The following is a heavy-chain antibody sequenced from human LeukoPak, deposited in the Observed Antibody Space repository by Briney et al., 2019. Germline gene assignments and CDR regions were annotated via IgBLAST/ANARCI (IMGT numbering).Heavy chain of an antibody. J-gene: IGHJ4*02. CDR3: AKGPYDYGDYEPFDY. Sequence: SGGSLRLSCAASGFTFSSYSMNWVRQAPGKGLEWVSSISSSSSYIYYADSVKGRFTISRDDAKNSLYLQMNSLRAEDTAVYYCAKGPYDYGDYEPFDYWGQGTLVTVSS. CDR1: GFTFSSYS. V-gene: IGHV3-21*01. CDR2: ISSSSSYI. D-gene: IGHD4-17*01.